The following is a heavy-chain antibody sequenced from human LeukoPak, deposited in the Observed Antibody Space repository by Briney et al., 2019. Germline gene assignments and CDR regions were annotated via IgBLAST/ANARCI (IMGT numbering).Heavy chain of an antibody. CDR3: ARALQSDVRIAGAGTCFDY. Sequence: PGGTLRLSCAASGFTFSSYEMNWVRQAPGKGLEWVSYISSSGSTIYYADSVKGRFTISRDNAKNSLYLQMNSLRAEDTAVYYCARALQSDVRIAGAGTCFDYWGQGTLVTVSA. D-gene: IGHD6-13*01. CDR1: GFTFSSYE. CDR2: ISSSGSTI. J-gene: IGHJ4*02. V-gene: IGHV3-48*03.